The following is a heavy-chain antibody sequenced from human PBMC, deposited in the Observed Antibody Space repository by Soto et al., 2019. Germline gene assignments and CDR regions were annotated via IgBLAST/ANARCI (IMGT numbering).Heavy chain of an antibody. CDR1: GGSISSSSYY. J-gene: IGHJ4*02. V-gene: IGHV4-39*01. Sequence: SETLSLTCTVSGGSISSSSYYWGWIRQPPGKGLEWIGSIYYSGSTYYNPSLKSRVTISVDTSKNQFSLKLSSVTAADTAVYYCAVYDYVWGSYRHSLDYWGQGTLVTVSS. CDR2: IYYSGST. CDR3: AVYDYVWGSYRHSLDY. D-gene: IGHD3-16*02.